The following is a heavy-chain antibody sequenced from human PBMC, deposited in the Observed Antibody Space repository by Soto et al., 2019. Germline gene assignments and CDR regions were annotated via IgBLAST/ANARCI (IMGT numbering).Heavy chain of an antibody. J-gene: IGHJ5*02. D-gene: IGHD3-3*01. CDR1: GGSISSYY. CDR2: IYYSGST. V-gene: IGHV4-59*08. CDR3: ARGRLEDCDFWSCYVGALCWFDP. Sequence: QVQLQESGPGLVKPSETLSLTCTVSGGSISSYYWSWIRPPPGKGLEWIGYIYYSGSTNYNPTLKSRVTLSVDTSKNQCSLKLSSVTAADAAVYYCARGRLEDCDFWSCYVGALCWFDPWGQGTLVTVSS.